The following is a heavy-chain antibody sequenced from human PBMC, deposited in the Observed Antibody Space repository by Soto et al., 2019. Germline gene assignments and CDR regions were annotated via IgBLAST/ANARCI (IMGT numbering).Heavy chain of an antibody. CDR2: ISTYSGKT. Sequence: QVQLVQSGTEGKNPGASVKVSCKASGYSFTSYGISWVRQAPGQGLEWMGWISTYSGKTNYAQKTQDRVTMTTDESASTVYMEVRSLRSEDTAVYYCARSGAVSDHWGQGTLVTVSS. J-gene: IGHJ4*02. CDR1: GYSFTSYG. CDR3: ARSGAVSDH. D-gene: IGHD2-8*01. V-gene: IGHV1-18*01.